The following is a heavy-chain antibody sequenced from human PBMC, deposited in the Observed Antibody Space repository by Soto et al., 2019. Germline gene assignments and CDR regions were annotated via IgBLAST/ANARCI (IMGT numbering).Heavy chain of an antibody. CDR2: INPSGGST. J-gene: IGHJ4*02. V-gene: IGHV1-46*01. D-gene: IGHD2-15*01. CDR3: ARDLFHYCSGGSCYSGPGY. Sequence: ASVKVSCKASGYTFTSYYMHWVRQAPGQGLEWMGIINPSGGSTSYAQKFQGRVTMTRDTSTSTVYMELSSLRSEDTAVYYCARDLFHYCSGGSCYSGPGYWGQGTLVTVS. CDR1: GYTFTSYY.